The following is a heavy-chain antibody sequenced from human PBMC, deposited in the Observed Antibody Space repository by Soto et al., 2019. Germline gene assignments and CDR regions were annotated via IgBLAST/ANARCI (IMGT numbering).Heavy chain of an antibody. D-gene: IGHD3-9*01. J-gene: IGHJ5*02. CDR1: GTTFDSFT. V-gene: IGHV1-69*13. CDR3: AREDDTTGHYSWFDP. Sequence: SVKVSCKPSGTTFDSFTFSWVRQAPGQGLEWMGGFVPMFGSASIAQRFQGRVRITADASTGTGFMELSDLRSEDSAIYYCAREDDTTGHYSWFDPWGPGXLVTVSS. CDR2: FVPMFGSA.